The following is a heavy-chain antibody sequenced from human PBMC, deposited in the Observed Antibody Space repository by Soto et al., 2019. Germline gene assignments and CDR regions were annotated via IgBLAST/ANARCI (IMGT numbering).Heavy chain of an antibody. CDR1: GFPFSSYG. CDR3: AGGQYYFDY. Sequence: QVQLVESGGGVVQPGRSLRLSCAASGFPFSSYGMHWVRQAPGKGLDWVALISYDGTNQYYADSVKGRFTVSRDNSKNTLYLHMSSLGAEDTAVYYCAGGQYYFDYCGQGTLVSVSS. V-gene: IGHV3-30*03. CDR2: ISYDGTNQ. D-gene: IGHD2-15*01. J-gene: IGHJ4*02.